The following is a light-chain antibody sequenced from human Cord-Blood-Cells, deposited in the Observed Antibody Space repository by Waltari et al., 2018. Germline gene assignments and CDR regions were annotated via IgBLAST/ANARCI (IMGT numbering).Light chain of an antibody. V-gene: IGKV4-1*01. Sequence: DIVMTQSPDSLAVSLGERATINCKSSQSVLYSSNNKNYLAWYQQKPGQPPKLLIDWASTRESGVHDRFSGSGSGTDFTLTISSLHAEDVAVYYCQQYYSTMYSFGQGTKLEIK. J-gene: IGKJ2*03. CDR1: QSVLYSSNNKNY. CDR2: WAS. CDR3: QQYYSTMYS.